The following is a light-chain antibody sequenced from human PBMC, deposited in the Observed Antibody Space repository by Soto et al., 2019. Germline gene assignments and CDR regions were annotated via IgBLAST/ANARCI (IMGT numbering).Light chain of an antibody. J-gene: IGLJ2*01. Sequence: QSAPTQPPSASGSPGQSVTISCTGTSSDVGGYNYVSWYQQHPGKAPKLMIYEVSERPSGVPDRFSGSTSGTSASLAISGLRSEDEGDYHCAAWDDSLSGVVFGGGTKVTVL. V-gene: IGLV2-8*01. CDR2: EVS. CDR3: AAWDDSLSGVV. CDR1: SSDVGGYNY.